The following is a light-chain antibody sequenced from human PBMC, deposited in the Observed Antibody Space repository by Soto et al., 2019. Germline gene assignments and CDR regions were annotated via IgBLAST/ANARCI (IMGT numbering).Light chain of an antibody. Sequence: QSALTQPASVSGSPGQSITISCTGTSSDVGNYDLVSWYQQLLGKAPKFILYEGSKRPSGVSNRFSGSKSGNTASLTISGLQAEDEADYYCCSYAGSSTYVFGAGTKVTVL. CDR2: EGS. CDR3: CSYAGSSTYV. J-gene: IGLJ1*01. CDR1: SSDVGNYDL. V-gene: IGLV2-23*01.